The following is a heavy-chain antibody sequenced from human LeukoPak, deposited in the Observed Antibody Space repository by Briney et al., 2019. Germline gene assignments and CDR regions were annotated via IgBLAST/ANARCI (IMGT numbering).Heavy chain of an antibody. CDR1: GFTFSRYA. Sequence: PGGSLRLSCAASGFTFSRYAMSWVRQAPGKGLEWVSTISESGGNTFYADSVKGRFTISRDNSKNTLYLQMNSLRAEDTAVYYCAKDPYYYDSSGYDAFDIWGQGTMVTVSS. D-gene: IGHD3-22*01. J-gene: IGHJ3*02. V-gene: IGHV3-23*01. CDR3: AKDPYYYDSSGYDAFDI. CDR2: ISESGGNT.